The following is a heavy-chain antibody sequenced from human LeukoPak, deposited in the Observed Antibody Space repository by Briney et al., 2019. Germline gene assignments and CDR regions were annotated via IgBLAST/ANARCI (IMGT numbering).Heavy chain of an antibody. Sequence: GASVKVSCKASGYTFTGYYMHWVRQAPGQGLEWMGRINPNSGGTNYAQKFQGRVTMTRDTSISTAYMELSRLRSDDTAVYYCARGGIRGVMETALDYWGQGTLVTVSS. J-gene: IGHJ4*02. CDR2: INPNSGGT. V-gene: IGHV1-2*06. D-gene: IGHD3-10*01. CDR1: GYTFTGYY. CDR3: ARGGIRGVMETALDY.